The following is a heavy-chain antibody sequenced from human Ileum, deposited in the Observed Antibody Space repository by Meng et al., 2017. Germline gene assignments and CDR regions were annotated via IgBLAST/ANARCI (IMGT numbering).Heavy chain of an antibody. CDR2: TYYRSKWYN. D-gene: IGHD3-16*01. CDR1: GDSVSSNSAA. J-gene: IGHJ4*02. Sequence: QVQLQQSGPGLVMPSQTLSLSRAISGDSVSSNSAAWNWIGQSPSRGLEWLGRTYYRSKWYNNYAVSVRSRISINPDTSKNQFSLQLNSVTPEDTAVYYCARDGGAAPDYFDYWGQGTLVTVSS. CDR3: ARDGGAAPDYFDY. V-gene: IGHV6-1*01.